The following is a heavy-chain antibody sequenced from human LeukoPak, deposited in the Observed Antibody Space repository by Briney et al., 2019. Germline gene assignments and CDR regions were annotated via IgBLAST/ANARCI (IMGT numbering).Heavy chain of an antibody. Sequence: GASVKVSCKASGGTFSSYAISWVRQAPGQGLEWMGGIIPIFGTANYAQKFQGRVTITADESTSTAYMELSSLRSEDTALYYCARAVAPLAAAADYWGQGTLVTVSS. CDR3: ARAVAPLAAAADY. D-gene: IGHD6-13*01. V-gene: IGHV1-69*13. CDR2: IIPIFGTA. J-gene: IGHJ4*02. CDR1: GGTFSSYA.